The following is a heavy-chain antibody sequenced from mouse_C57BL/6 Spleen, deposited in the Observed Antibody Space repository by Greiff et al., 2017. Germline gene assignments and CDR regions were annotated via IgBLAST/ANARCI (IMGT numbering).Heavy chain of an antibody. V-gene: IGHV5-4*01. CDR3: ARDRYYGSSYWYFDV. CDR2: ISDGGSYT. D-gene: IGHD1-1*01. J-gene: IGHJ1*03. CDR1: GFTFSSYA. Sequence: EVKLVASGGGLVKPGGSLKLSCAASGFTFSSYAMSWVRQTPEKRLEWVATISDGGSYTYYPDNVKGRFTISRDTAKNNLYLQMSHLKSEDTAMYYCARDRYYGSSYWYFDVWGTGTTVTVAS.